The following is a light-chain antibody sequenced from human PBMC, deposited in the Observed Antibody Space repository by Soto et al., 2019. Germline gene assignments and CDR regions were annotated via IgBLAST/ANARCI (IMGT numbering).Light chain of an antibody. V-gene: IGKV3-20*01. CDR3: QQYYRRPFT. Sequence: EIVLTQSPDTLSVSPGERATLSCRASQSVRSSYLAWYQQKPGQAPRLVIHGASNRAAGIPDRFSGRGSGTDFTLTISSLQAEDVAVYYCQQYYRRPFTFGQGTKLEI. J-gene: IGKJ2*01. CDR1: QSVRSSY. CDR2: GAS.